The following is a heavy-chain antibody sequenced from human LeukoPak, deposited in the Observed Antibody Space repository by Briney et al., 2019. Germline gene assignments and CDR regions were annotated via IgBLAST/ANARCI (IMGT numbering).Heavy chain of an antibody. CDR2: IYYSGST. J-gene: IGHJ3*02. CDR3: ARHYAVDI. V-gene: IGHV4-59*08. CDR1: GDPISSYY. Sequence: SETRSLTCTVSGDPISSYYWSWIRQPPGKGLEWIGNIYYSGSTNYNPSLKSRVTISVDTSKNQFSLKLTSVTAADTAVYYCARHYAVDIWGRGTMVTVSS.